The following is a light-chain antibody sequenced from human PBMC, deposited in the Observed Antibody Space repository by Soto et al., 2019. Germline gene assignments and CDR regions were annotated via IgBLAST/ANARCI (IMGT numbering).Light chain of an antibody. CDR1: QSVSSY. Sequence: EIVLTQSPATLSLSPGERATLSCRASQSVSSYLAWYQQKPGQAPRLLIYAATARATGVPARFSGSGSGTEFTLTISSLQAEDSAVYHCQQYNNWPLTFGQGTKVDIK. CDR3: QQYNNWPLT. V-gene: IGKV3-15*01. CDR2: AAT. J-gene: IGKJ1*01.